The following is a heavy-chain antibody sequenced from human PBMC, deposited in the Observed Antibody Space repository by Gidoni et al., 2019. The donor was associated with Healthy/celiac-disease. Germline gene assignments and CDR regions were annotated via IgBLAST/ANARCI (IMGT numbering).Heavy chain of an antibody. CDR2: ISGSGGST. CDR3: AKDLADTAMDYDAFDI. J-gene: IGHJ3*02. Sequence: EVQLLESGGGLVQPGGSLRLSCAASGFTFSRYAMTWVRQAPGKGLEWVSAISGSGGSTYYADSVKGRFTISRDNSKNTLYLQMNSLRAEDTAVYYCAKDLADTAMDYDAFDIWGQGTMVTVSS. D-gene: IGHD5-18*01. V-gene: IGHV3-23*01. CDR1: GFTFSRYA.